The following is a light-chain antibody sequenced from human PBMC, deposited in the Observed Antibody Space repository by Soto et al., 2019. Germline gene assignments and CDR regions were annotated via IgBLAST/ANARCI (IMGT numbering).Light chain of an antibody. Sequence: EIEMTQSPATLALTPGERATLSCRASQNINTNLAWYQQSPGRAPRLFIYHTSTRATGIPDRFSGSGSGTEFTLTISSLQSEDFALYYCQQYTFWPFTFGGGTRVEIK. CDR1: QNINTN. V-gene: IGKV3-15*01. CDR2: HTS. J-gene: IGKJ4*01. CDR3: QQYTFWPFT.